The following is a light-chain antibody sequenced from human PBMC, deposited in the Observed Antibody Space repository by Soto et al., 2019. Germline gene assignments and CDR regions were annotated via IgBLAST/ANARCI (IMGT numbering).Light chain of an antibody. J-gene: IGKJ1*01. Sequence: EIVLTQSPGTLSLSPGERATLSCRASQSVGSSYLAWHQQKPGQAPRLLIYGAFTRATGIPDRFSGSGSGTDFTLTISRLEPEDFAVYYCQHYGSSPTWTFGQGTKVEIK. CDR1: QSVGSSY. CDR2: GAF. CDR3: QHYGSSPTWT. V-gene: IGKV3-20*01.